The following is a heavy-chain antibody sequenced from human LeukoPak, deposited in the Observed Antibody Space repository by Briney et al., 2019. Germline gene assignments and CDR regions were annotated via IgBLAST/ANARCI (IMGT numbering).Heavy chain of an antibody. J-gene: IGHJ4*02. D-gene: IGHD4-17*01. Sequence: GGSLRLSCAASGLSFTTYWMGWVRQAPGQGLEWVANINQDESSQYYVDAVRGGFTITRESATNSCNSQRNGLRGEDTAVYFCARLGPVTKDHYCDYWGQGTLVTVSS. CDR1: GLSFTTYW. CDR3: ARLGPVTKDHYCDY. V-gene: IGHV3-7*01. CDR2: INQDESSQ.